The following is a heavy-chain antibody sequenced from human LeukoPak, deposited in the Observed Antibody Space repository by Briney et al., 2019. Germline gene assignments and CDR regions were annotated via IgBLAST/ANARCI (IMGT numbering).Heavy chain of an antibody. J-gene: IGHJ3*02. CDR3: ARDGYCSSTSCYSDDAFDI. CDR2: IYTSGST. V-gene: IGHV4-4*07. Sequence: SETLSLTRTVSGGSISSYYWSWIRQPAGKGLEWIGRIYTSGSTNYNPSLKSRVTMSVDTSKNQFSLKLSSVTAADTAVYYCARDGYCSSTSCYSDDAFDIWGQGTMVTVSS. D-gene: IGHD2-2*03. CDR1: GGSISSYY.